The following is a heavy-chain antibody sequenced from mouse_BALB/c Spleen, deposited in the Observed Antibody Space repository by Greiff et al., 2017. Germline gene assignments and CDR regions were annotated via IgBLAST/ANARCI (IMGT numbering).Heavy chain of an antibody. D-gene: IGHD1-2*01. V-gene: IGHV5-4*02. J-gene: IGHJ4*01. Sequence: EVMLVESGGGLVKPGGSLKLSCAASGFTFSDYYMYWVRQTPEKRLEWVATISDGGSYTYYPDSVKGRFTISRDNAKNNLYLQMSSLKSEDTAMYYCARGITTATRAMDYRGQGTSVTVAA. CDR2: ISDGGSYT. CDR1: GFTFSDYY. CDR3: ARGITTATRAMDY.